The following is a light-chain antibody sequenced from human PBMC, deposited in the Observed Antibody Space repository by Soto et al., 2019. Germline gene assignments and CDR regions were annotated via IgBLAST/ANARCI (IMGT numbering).Light chain of an antibody. CDR2: AAS. CDR1: QGINSY. J-gene: IGKJ1*01. V-gene: IGKV1-27*01. CDR3: QNYKRLSRRFGRA. Sequence: DVQLTQSPSSLSASVGDRISITCRASQGINSYVAWYQQKPGRSPTILIYAASTLESGVPSRFSGSGSDPDCHLTIRGLQPEDAGIYYCQNYKRLSRRFGRAFGQGTQVQIK.